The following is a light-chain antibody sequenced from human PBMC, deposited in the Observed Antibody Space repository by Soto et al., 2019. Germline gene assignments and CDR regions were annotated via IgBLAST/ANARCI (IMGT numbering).Light chain of an antibody. CDR2: GAS. CDR1: QSVSSN. V-gene: IGKV3-15*01. Sequence: EIVMTQSPATLSLSPGERATLSCRASQSVSSNLAWYQQKPGQAPRLLIYGASTRAAGIPARFSGSRSGTEFTLTISRLQSEDFAVYYCQQYNNWPPWTFGQGTKLEI. J-gene: IGKJ2*02. CDR3: QQYNNWPPWT.